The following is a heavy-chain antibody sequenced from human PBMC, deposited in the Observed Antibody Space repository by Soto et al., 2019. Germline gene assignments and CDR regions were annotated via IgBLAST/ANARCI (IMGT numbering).Heavy chain of an antibody. D-gene: IGHD4-4*01. J-gene: IGHJ6*02. Sequence: SVKVSSKASGGTCISYASSWVRQAPGQGLEWMGGIIAIFGTANYSQKFQGRVTITADESTSTAYMELSSLRSEDAAVYYCATYSNYLYYYGMYVWGQGTTVTVSS. CDR3: ATYSNYLYYYGMYV. CDR1: GGTCISYA. V-gene: IGHV1-69*13. CDR2: IIAIFGTA.